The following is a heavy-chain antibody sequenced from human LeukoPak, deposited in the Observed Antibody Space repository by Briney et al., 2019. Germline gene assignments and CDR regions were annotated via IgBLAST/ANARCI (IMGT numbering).Heavy chain of an antibody. J-gene: IGHJ5*02. V-gene: IGHV3-23*01. CDR3: ARLPAAINGYFDP. CDR2: ISGGGAGT. Sequence: PGGSLRLFCAASRFTFSSYAMSWVRQAPGKGLEWVSAISGGGAGTYYADSVKGRFTISRDNSKNTLYLQMYSLRAEDTAVYYCARLPAAINGYFDPWGQGTLVTVSS. CDR1: RFTFSSYA. D-gene: IGHD2-2*01.